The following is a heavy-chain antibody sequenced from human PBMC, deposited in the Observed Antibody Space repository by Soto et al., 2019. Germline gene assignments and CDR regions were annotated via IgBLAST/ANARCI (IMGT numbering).Heavy chain of an antibody. CDR2: IRYDGSNK. V-gene: IGHV3-30*02. CDR1: GFTFSSYG. D-gene: IGHD3-16*02. J-gene: IGHJ5*02. CDR3: AKDRYGYVWGSYRPNWFDP. Sequence: GGSLRLSCAASGFTFSSYGMDWVRQAPGKGLEWVAVIRYDGSNKYYADSVKGRFTISRDNSKDTLYLQMNSLRAEDTAVYYCAKDRYGYVWGSYRPNWFDPWGQGTLVTVSS.